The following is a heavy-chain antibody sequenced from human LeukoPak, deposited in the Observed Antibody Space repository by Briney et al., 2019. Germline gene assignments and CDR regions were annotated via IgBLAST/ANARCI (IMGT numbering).Heavy chain of an antibody. CDR3: ARSPSMVAIDY. Sequence: NPSETLSLTCAVYGGSFSAYYWSWIRQPPGKGLEWIGEINHSGSTNYNPSLKSRVTVSVDTSKNQFSLKVSSVTAADTAVYYCARSPSMVAIDYWGQGTLVTVSS. J-gene: IGHJ4*02. D-gene: IGHD5-12*01. V-gene: IGHV4-34*01. CDR1: GGSFSAYY. CDR2: INHSGST.